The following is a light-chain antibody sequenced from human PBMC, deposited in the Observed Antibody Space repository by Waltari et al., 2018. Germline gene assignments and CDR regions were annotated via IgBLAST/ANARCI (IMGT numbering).Light chain of an antibody. CDR1: QRVLYSSNNLNY. V-gene: IGKV4-1*01. Sequence: DIVMTQSPDSLAVSLGERATIHCKSSQRVLYSSNNLNYLAWYQQKPGQPPKLLIYWASTRESGVPDRFSGSGSGTDFTLTISSLQAEDVAVYYCQQFYSTPYTFGQGTKLEIK. CDR2: WAS. J-gene: IGKJ2*01. CDR3: QQFYSTPYT.